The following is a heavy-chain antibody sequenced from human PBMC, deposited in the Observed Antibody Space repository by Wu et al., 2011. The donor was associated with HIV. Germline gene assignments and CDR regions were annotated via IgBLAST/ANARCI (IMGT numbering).Heavy chain of an antibody. CDR2: IRAYNGDT. Sequence: QVHLVQSGAEMKKPGASVKVSCKASGYTFTSFGISWVRQAPGQRLEWMGWIRAYNGDTSYAQKFQDRITMTTDTSTSTAYMELTRLTSDDTAVYYCARVEGEWELPHWGQGSLVTVSS. V-gene: IGHV1-18*01. CDR1: GYTFTSFG. CDR3: ARVEGEWELPH. D-gene: IGHD3-16*01. J-gene: IGHJ4*02.